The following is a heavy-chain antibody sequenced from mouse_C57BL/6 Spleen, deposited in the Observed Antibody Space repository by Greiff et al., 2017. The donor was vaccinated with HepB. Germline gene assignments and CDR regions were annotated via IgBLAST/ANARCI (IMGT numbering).Heavy chain of an antibody. V-gene: IGHV1-55*01. CDR2: IYPGSGST. J-gene: IGHJ2*01. CDR3: AREGKSAQALDY. CDR1: GYTFTSYW. Sequence: QVQLQQPGAELVKPGASVKMSCKASGYTFTSYWITWVKQRPGQGLEWIGDIYPGSGSTNYNEKFKSKATLTVDTSSSTAYMQLSSLTSEDSAVYYCAREGKSAQALDYWGQGTTLTVSS. D-gene: IGHD3-2*02.